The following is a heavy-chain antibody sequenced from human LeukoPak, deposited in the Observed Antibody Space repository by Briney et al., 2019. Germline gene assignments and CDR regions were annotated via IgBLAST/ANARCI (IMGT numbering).Heavy chain of an antibody. V-gene: IGHV4-31*03. J-gene: IGHJ4*02. CDR3: ASSQQLAFDY. CDR1: GGSISSGGYY. Sequence: PSETLSLTCTVSGGSISSGGYYWRWIRQHPGKGLEWIGYIYYSGSTYYNPSLKSRVTISVDTSKNQFSLKLSSVTAADTAVYYCASSQQLAFDYWGQGTLVTVSS. CDR2: IYYSGST. D-gene: IGHD6-13*01.